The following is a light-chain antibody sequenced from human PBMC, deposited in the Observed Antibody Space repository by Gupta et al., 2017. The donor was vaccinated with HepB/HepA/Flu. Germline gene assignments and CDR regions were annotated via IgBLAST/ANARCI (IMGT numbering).Light chain of an antibody. CDR2: DAS. J-gene: IGKJ2*01. CDR1: QSVSSY. V-gene: IGKV3-11*01. Sequence: IGLTPSPAPLSFSPGERATLSCRASQSVSSYLAWYQQKPGQAPRLLIYDASNRATGIPARFSGSGSGTDFTLTISSLEPEDFAVYYCQQRSNWPLYTFGQGTKLEIK. CDR3: QQRSNWPLYT.